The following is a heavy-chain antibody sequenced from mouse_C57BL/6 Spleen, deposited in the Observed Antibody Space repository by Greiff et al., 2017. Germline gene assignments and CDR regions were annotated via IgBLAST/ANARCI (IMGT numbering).Heavy chain of an antibody. CDR1: GYPFTGYW. D-gene: IGHD6-1*01. CDR3: ARFYISCHVGNAMDY. J-gene: IGHJ4*01. CDR2: ILPGSGST. Sequence: LQASGAELMKPGASVKLSCKASGYPFTGYWIEWVKQRPGHGLAWIGEILPGSGSTNYNENFKGKATFTPDTSSNTAYMQLSSLTTEDSAIFYSARFYISCHVGNAMDYWGQGTSVTVSS. V-gene: IGHV1-9*01.